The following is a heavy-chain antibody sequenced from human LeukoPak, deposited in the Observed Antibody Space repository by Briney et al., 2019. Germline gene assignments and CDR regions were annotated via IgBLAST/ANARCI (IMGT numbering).Heavy chain of an antibody. CDR1: GGSISSHY. CDR2: IYYNGNT. V-gene: IGHV4-59*11. Sequence: PSETLSLTCSVSGGSISSHYWSWIRQPPGKRLEWIGYIYYNGNTNYNPSLKSRVTISVDTSKNQFSLKLSSVTAADTAVFYCAGSSGWHPYYFDYWGQGTLVTVSS. D-gene: IGHD6-19*01. J-gene: IGHJ4*02. CDR3: AGSSGWHPYYFDY.